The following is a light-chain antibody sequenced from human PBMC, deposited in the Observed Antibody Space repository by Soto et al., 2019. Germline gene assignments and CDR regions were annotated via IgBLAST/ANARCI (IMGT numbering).Light chain of an antibody. J-gene: IGKJ2*01. CDR1: QSGSNNN. CDR2: GSS. Sequence: EVVLTQSPGTLSLSPGERATLSCRASQSGSNNNFAWYQQKPGQAPRLIIFGSSDRATGIPARFSGSGSGTGFTVTISSLEPEDFAVDYCQQYGGSPPYTLGQGTKLEI. V-gene: IGKV3-20*01. CDR3: QQYGGSPPYT.